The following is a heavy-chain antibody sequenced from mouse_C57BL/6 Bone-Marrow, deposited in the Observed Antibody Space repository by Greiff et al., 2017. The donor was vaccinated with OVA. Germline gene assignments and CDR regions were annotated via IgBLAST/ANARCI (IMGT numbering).Heavy chain of an antibody. Sequence: EVQLVESGGGLVQPKGSLKLSCAASGFTFNTYAMHWVRQAPGKGLEWVARIRSKSSNYATYYADSMKDRFTISRDDSQSMLYLQMNNLKTEDTAMYYCVETMDYDWAMDYWGQGTSVTVSS. CDR2: IRSKSSNYAT. CDR3: VETMDYDWAMDY. V-gene: IGHV10-3*01. D-gene: IGHD2-4*01. CDR1: GFTFNTYA. J-gene: IGHJ4*01.